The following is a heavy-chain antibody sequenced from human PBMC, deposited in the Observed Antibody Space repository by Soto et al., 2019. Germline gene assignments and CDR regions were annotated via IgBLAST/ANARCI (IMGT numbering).Heavy chain of an antibody. J-gene: IGHJ4*02. CDR3: ARGRLYYDFWSGYFPYYFDY. CDR1: GGSFSGYY. Sequence: SETLSLTCAVYGGSFSGYYWSWIRQPPGKGLEWIGEINHSGSTNYNPSLKSRVTISVDTSKNQFSLKLSSVTAADTAVYYCARGRLYYDFWSGYFPYYFDYWGQGTLVTVSS. CDR2: INHSGST. D-gene: IGHD3-3*01. V-gene: IGHV4-34*01.